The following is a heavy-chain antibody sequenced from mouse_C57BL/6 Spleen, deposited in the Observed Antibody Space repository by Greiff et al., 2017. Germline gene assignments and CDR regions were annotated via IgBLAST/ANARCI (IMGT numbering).Heavy chain of an antibody. CDR2: IRLKSDNYAT. D-gene: IGHD1-1*01. Sequence: EVKVEESGGGLVQPGGSMKLSCVASGFTFSNYWMNWVRQSPEKGLEWVAQIRLKSDNYATHYAESVKGRFTISRDDSKSSVYLQMNNLRAEDTGIYYCTEGANYYGSSYPFAYWGQGTLVTVSA. V-gene: IGHV6-3*01. CDR1: GFTFSNYW. J-gene: IGHJ3*01. CDR3: TEGANYYGSSYPFAY.